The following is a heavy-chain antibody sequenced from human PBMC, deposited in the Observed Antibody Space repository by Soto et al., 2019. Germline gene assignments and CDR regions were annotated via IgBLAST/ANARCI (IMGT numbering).Heavy chain of an antibody. CDR3: ARDASTSWGWFDP. Sequence: PSETLSLTCTVSGGSISSYYWSWIRQPPGKGLEWIGYIYYSGSTNYNPSLTSRVTISVDTSKNQFSLKLSSVTAAATAVYSCARDASTSWGWFDPWGQGTLVTVSS. D-gene: IGHD6-13*01. J-gene: IGHJ5*02. CDR1: GGSISSYY. CDR2: IYYSGST. V-gene: IGHV4-59*01.